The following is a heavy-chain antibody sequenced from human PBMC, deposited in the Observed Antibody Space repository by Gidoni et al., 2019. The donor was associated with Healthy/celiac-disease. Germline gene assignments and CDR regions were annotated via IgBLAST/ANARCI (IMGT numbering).Heavy chain of an antibody. CDR1: GGTFSSYA. CDR2: IIPIFGTA. V-gene: IGHV1-69*01. J-gene: IGHJ3*02. CDR3: ARDYYDSSGYYLGDAFDI. D-gene: IGHD3-22*01. Sequence: QVQLVQSGAEVKKPGSSVKVSCKASGGTFSSYAISWVRQAPGQGLEWMGGIIPIFGTANYAQKFQGRVTITADESTSTAYMELSSLRSEDTAVYYCARDYYDSSGYYLGDAFDIWGQGTMVTVSS.